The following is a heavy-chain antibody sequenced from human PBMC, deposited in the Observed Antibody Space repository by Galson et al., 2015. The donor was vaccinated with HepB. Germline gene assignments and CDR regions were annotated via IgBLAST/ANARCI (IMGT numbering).Heavy chain of an antibody. CDR2: ISGSGGST. CDR3: AKADDSSGYYNVFWAIDY. V-gene: IGHV3-23*01. J-gene: IGHJ4*02. Sequence: SLRLSCAASGFTFSSYAMSWVRQAPRKGLEWVSAISGSGGSTYYADSVKGRFTISRDNSKNTLYLQMNSLRAEDTAVYYCAKADDSSGYYNVFWAIDYWGQGTLVTVSS. CDR1: GFTFSSYA. D-gene: IGHD3-22*01.